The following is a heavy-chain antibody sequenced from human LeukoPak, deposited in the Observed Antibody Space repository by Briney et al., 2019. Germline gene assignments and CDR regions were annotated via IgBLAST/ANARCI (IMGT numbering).Heavy chain of an antibody. V-gene: IGHV4-61*02. CDR2: FYTSGST. CDR1: GGSISSGTYY. CDR3: ARGRDGYNFLNRGEYYYFDY. J-gene: IGHJ4*02. Sequence: PSRTLSLTCTVSGGSISSGTYYWSWLRQPAGKGLEWIGRFYTSGSTNYNPSLKSRVTISVDTSKNQFSLKLSSVTAADTAVYYCARGRDGYNFLNRGEYYYFDYWGQGTLVTVSS. D-gene: IGHD5-24*01.